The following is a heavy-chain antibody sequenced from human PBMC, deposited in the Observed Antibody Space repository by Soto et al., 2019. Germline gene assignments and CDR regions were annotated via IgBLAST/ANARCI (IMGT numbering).Heavy chain of an antibody. V-gene: IGHV4-30-2*01. CDR1: GGSISSGGYS. CDR3: ARVIVNSSGKYYFDY. Sequence: QLQLQESGSGLVKPSQTLSLTCAVSGGSISSGGYSWSWIRQPPGKGLEWIGYIYHSGSTYYNPSLRSPVTISVDRSKNQFSLKLSSVTAADTAVYYCARVIVNSSGKYYFDYWGQGTLVTVSS. CDR2: IYHSGST. D-gene: IGHD3-22*01. J-gene: IGHJ4*02.